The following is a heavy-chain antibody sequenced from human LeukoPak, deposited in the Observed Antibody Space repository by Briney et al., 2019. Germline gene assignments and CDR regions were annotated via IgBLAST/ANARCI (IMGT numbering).Heavy chain of an antibody. V-gene: IGHV3-23*01. Sequence: GGSLRLSCAASGFTFSDYYMSWIRQAPGKRLEWVSSISGSGDATRYADSVMGRFTISRDNAKNTLSLQMNSLRAEDTAVYYCAKSDCASDGCKLLNYWGQGTLVTASS. CDR3: AKSDCASDGCKLLNY. D-gene: IGHD3-10*01. CDR1: GFTFSDYY. J-gene: IGHJ4*02. CDR2: ISGSGDAT.